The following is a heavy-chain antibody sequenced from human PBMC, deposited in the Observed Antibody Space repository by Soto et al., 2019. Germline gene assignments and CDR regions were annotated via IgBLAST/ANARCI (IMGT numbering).Heavy chain of an antibody. J-gene: IGHJ4*02. CDR2: ISGSGGST. V-gene: IGHV3-23*01. Sequence: GGSLRLSCAASGFTFSSYAMSWVRQAPGKGLEWVSAISGSGGSTYYADSVKGRFTISRDNSKNTLYLQMNSLRAEDTAVYYFAKDSLFRGYCYGFWDYFDYWGQGTLVTVSS. CDR1: GFTFSSYA. D-gene: IGHD2-21*02. CDR3: AKDSLFRGYCYGFWDYFDY.